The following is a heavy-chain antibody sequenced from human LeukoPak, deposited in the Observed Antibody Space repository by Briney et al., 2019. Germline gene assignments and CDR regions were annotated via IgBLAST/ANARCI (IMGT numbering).Heavy chain of an antibody. V-gene: IGHV1-2*02. D-gene: IGHD6-19*01. CDR3: ARLRSSGWLPTVYYYYYMDV. CDR1: GYTFTDYY. J-gene: IGHJ6*03. Sequence: WASVKVSCKASGYTFTDYYMHWVRQAPGQGLEWMGWINPNSGGTNYAQKFQGRVTMTRDTSISTAYMELSRLRSDDTAVYYCARLRSSGWLPTVYYYYYMDVWGKGTTVTVSS. CDR2: INPNSGGT.